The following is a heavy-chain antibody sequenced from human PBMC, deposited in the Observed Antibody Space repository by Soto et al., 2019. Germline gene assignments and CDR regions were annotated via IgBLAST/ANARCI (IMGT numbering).Heavy chain of an antibody. CDR2: IGTAGDT. Sequence: GGSLRLSCAASGFTFSSYDMHWVRQATGKGLEWVSAIGTAGDTYYPGSVKGRFTISRENAKNSLYLQMNSLRAGDTAVYYCARGIAAAGTGGWFDPWGQGTLVTVSS. V-gene: IGHV3-13*01. D-gene: IGHD6-13*01. CDR3: ARGIAAAGTGGWFDP. J-gene: IGHJ5*02. CDR1: GFTFSSYD.